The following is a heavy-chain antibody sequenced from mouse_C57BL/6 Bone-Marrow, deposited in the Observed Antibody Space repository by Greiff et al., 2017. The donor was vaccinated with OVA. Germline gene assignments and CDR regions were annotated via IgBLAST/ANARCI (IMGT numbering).Heavy chain of an antibody. CDR2: IDPSDSYT. D-gene: IGHD3-3*01. Sequence: QVQLQQPGAELVKPGASVKLSCKASGYTFTSYWMQWVKQRPGQGLAWIGEIDPSDSYTNYNQQFKGKATLTVATSSSTAYMQRSSLTSEDSAVYYWARGGPKIYFDYWGQGTTLTVSS. V-gene: IGHV1-50*01. CDR3: ARGGPKIYFDY. CDR1: GYTFTSYW. J-gene: IGHJ2*01.